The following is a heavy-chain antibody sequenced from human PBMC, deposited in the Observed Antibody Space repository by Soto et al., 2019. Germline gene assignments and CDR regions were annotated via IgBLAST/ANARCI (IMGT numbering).Heavy chain of an antibody. Sequence: SETLSLTCTVSGGSVTSDEDYWTWIRQSPGKGLEWIGYISNSGSTGYSPSLKTRLSMSVDRSKNQFTLRLTSVTAADTAVYFCATESGSTYGYFDHWGQGTQVTVSS. V-gene: IGHV4-30-4*01. CDR3: ATESGSTYGYFDH. D-gene: IGHD5-18*01. CDR2: ISNSGST. CDR1: GGSVTSDEDY. J-gene: IGHJ4*02.